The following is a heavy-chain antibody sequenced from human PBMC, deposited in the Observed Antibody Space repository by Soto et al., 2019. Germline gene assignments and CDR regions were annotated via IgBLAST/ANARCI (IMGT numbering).Heavy chain of an antibody. CDR1: GGSISSGGYY. J-gene: IGHJ4*02. Sequence: PSETLSLTCTVSGGSISSGGYYWSWIRQHPGKGLEWIGYIYYSGSTYYNPSLKSRVTISVDTSKNQFSLKLSSVTAADTAVYYCASSVTIFGVTDHPYYFDYWGQGTLVTVSS. V-gene: IGHV4-31*03. CDR2: IYYSGST. D-gene: IGHD3-3*01. CDR3: ASSVTIFGVTDHPYYFDY.